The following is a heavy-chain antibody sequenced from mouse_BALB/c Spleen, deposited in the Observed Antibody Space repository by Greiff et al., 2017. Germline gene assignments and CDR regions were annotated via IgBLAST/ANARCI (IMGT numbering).Heavy chain of an antibody. D-gene: IGHD2-1*01. CDR1: GFNIKDYY. CDR2: IDPENGDT. V-gene: IGHV14-4*02. J-gene: IGHJ4*01. CDR3: NAALGGNYFYAMDY. Sequence: VQLQQSGAELARSGASVKLSCTASGFNIKDYYMHWVKQRPEQGLEWIGWIDPENGDTEYAPKFQGKATMTADTSSNTAYLQLSSLTSEDTAVYYGNAALGGNYFYAMDYWGQGTSVTVSS.